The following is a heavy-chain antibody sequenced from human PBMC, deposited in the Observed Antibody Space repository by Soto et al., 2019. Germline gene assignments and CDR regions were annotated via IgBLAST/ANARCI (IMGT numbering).Heavy chain of an antibody. J-gene: IGHJ6*02. D-gene: IGHD1-1*01. V-gene: IGHV1-69*13. Sequence: ASVKVSCKASGGTFSSYAISWVRQAPGQGLEWMGGIIPIFGTANYAQKFQGRVTITADESTSTAYMELSSLRSEDPAVYYCARGDLEYKTYGMDVWGQGTTVTVSS. CDR1: GGTFSSYA. CDR2: IIPIFGTA. CDR3: ARGDLEYKTYGMDV.